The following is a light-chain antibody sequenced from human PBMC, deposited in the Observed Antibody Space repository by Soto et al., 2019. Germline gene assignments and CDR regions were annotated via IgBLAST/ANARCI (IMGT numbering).Light chain of an antibody. CDR3: QQYNNWPRET. CDR2: DAS. CDR1: QNIDSY. V-gene: IGKV1-39*01. Sequence: DIQMTQSPSPLSASVGDRVTITCRASQNIDSYLNWYQQRPGKAPKLLIHDASSLQSGVPSRFSGSGSGTEFTLTISSLQSEDFAVYYCQQYNNWPRETFGQGTKVDIK. J-gene: IGKJ1*01.